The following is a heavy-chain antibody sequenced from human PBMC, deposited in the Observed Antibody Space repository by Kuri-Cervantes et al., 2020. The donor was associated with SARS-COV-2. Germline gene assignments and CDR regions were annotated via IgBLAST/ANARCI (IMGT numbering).Heavy chain of an antibody. CDR2: ISSSSSYI. D-gene: IGHD3-3*01. V-gene: IGHV3-21*01. CDR3: ARDSDDDVWSGYSTAEYFQY. Sequence: GESLKISCAASGFTFSSYSMNWVRQAPGKGLEWVSSISSSSSYIYYADSVKGRFTISRDNAKNSLYLHMNSLRAEDTAVYYCARDSDDDVWSGYSTAEYFQYWGQGTLVTVSS. J-gene: IGHJ1*01. CDR1: GFTFSSYS.